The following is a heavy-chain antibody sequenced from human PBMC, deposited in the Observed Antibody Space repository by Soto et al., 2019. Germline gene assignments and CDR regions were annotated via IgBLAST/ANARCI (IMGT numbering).Heavy chain of an antibody. J-gene: IGHJ4*02. CDR1: GITFSNHA. Sequence: GGSLRLSCAASGITFSNHALTWVRQAPGKGLEWVSAISGSGGSTYYADSVKGRFTISRDNSKNTLYLQMNSLRAEDTAVYYCAKRSESGYDFVPKYRYYFDYWGQGTLVTVSS. D-gene: IGHD5-12*01. CDR3: AKRSESGYDFVPKYRYYFDY. CDR2: ISGSGGST. V-gene: IGHV3-23*01.